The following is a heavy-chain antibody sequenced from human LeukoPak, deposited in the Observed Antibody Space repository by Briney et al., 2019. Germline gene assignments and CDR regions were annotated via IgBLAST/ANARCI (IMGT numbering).Heavy chain of an antibody. CDR3: ARVRAGWFDP. Sequence: GGSLRLSCAASGFTFSSYEMNWVRQAPGKGLEWVSYISSSGSTIYYADSVKGRFTISRDNSKNTLYLQMNSLRAEDTAVYYCARVRAGWFDPWGQGTLVTVSS. CDR2: ISSSGSTI. V-gene: IGHV3-48*03. J-gene: IGHJ5*02. CDR1: GFTFSSYE.